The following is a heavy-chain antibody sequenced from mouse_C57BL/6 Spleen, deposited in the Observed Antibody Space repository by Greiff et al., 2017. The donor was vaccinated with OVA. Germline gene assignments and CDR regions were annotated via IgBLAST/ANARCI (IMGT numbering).Heavy chain of an antibody. D-gene: IGHD1-1*01. CDR1: GFTFSDYG. CDR3: ARDHYYYGSSGFAY. V-gene: IGHV5-17*01. CDR2: ISSGSSTI. J-gene: IGHJ3*01. Sequence: EVMLVESGGGLVKPGGSLKLSCAASGFTFSDYGMHWVRQAPEKGLEWVAYISSGSSTIYYADTVKGRFTISRDNAKNTLFLQMTSLRSEDTAMYYCARDHYYYGSSGFAYWGQGTLVTVSA.